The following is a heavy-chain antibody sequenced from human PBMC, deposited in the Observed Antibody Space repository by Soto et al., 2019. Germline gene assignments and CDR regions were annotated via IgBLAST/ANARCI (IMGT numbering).Heavy chain of an antibody. J-gene: IGHJ5*02. CDR3: VRDGTKTLRDWFDP. CDR2: IYATGTT. CDR1: GPSISGVY. V-gene: IGHV4-4*07. Sequence: PSETLSLTCTVSGPSISGVYWSWIRESAGKGLEWIGRIYATGTTDYNPSLKSRVMMSVDTSKKQFSLKLRSVTDADTAVYYCVRDGTKTLRDWFDPGGQG. D-gene: IGHD1-1*01.